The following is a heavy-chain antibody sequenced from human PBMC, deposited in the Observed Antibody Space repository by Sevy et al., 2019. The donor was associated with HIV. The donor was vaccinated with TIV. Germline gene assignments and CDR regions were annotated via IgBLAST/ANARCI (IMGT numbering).Heavy chain of an antibody. V-gene: IGHV3-30*18. J-gene: IGHJ4*02. D-gene: IGHD3-16*02. CDR3: AKGGGTSLWGSYRS. Sequence: GGSLRLSCAASGFTFKSYAMHWVRQAPGKGLEWVAVISYDGSNKYYAASVKGRFTISRDNSQNTVYLQMNSLRAEDSAVYYCAKGGGTSLWGSYRSWGQGTLVTVSS. CDR2: ISYDGSNK. CDR1: GFTFKSYA.